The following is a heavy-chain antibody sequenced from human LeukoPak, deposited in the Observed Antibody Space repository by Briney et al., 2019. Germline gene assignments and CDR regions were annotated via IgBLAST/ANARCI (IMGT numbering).Heavy chain of an antibody. J-gene: IGHJ4*02. CDR1: GFTFSSYA. CDR2: ISGSGGST. Sequence: GGSLRLSCAASGFTFSSYAMSWVRQAPGKGLEWVSIISGSGGSTSYADSVKGRFTISRDNSRNTLYLQMNSLRAEDTAIYYCAKYLRAARRIFDYWGQGTLVTVSS. D-gene: IGHD6-13*01. V-gene: IGHV3-23*01. CDR3: AKYLRAARRIFDY.